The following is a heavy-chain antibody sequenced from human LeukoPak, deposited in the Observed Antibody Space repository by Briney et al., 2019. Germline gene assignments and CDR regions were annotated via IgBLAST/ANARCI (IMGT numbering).Heavy chain of an antibody. CDR3: ARRRAEGGSNGHYNWFDP. Sequence: SETLSLTCIVSSGSISSYYWSWIRQPPGKGLEWIGSMSYSGSTNYNPSLKSRVTMSVDTTKNQFSLRLNSVTAADTAVYYCARRRAEGGSNGHYNWFDPWGQGTLVTVSS. D-gene: IGHD6-13*01. CDR1: SGSISSYY. V-gene: IGHV4-59*08. CDR2: MSYSGST. J-gene: IGHJ5*02.